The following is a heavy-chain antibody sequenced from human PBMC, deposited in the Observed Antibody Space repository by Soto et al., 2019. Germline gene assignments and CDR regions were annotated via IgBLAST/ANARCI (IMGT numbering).Heavy chain of an antibody. CDR3: ARGGDSSSRISWFDP. Sequence: QVQLVQSGAEVKKPGSSVKVSCKASGGTFSSYTINWVRQAPGQGLEWMGRIIPILGIANYAQKFQGRVTIAADKSTSTAYRELSSLRSEDTAVYYCARGGDSSSRISWFDPWGQGTLVTVSS. V-gene: IGHV1-69*02. D-gene: IGHD6-6*01. J-gene: IGHJ5*02. CDR2: IIPILGIA. CDR1: GGTFSSYT.